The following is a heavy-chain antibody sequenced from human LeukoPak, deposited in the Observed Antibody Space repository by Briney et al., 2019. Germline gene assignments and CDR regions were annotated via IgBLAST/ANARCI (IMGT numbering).Heavy chain of an antibody. D-gene: IGHD3-22*01. CDR2: VSGSDFNT. CDR3: AKDPYSSGWFSSSHY. J-gene: IGHJ4*02. V-gene: IGHV3-23*01. CDR1: GLSFSSYA. Sequence: GGSLRLSCAASGLSFSSYAMSWVRQAPGKGLEWVSAVSGSDFNTYYADSVKGRFTISRDNSKNTVYLEMNNLRAEDTALYYCAKDPYSSGWFSSSHYRGQGTLVTVSS.